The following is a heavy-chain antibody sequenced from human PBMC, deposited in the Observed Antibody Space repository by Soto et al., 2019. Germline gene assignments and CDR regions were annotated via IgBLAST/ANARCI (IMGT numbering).Heavy chain of an antibody. Sequence: PSETLSLTCSVSGGSISSGYYYWSWIRQPPGKGLEWIGNIYYSGSTYYNPSLKSRVTISVDTSKNQFSLKLSSVTAADTAVYYCASCSIAAFGMDVWGQGTTVTVSS. CDR1: GGSISSGYYY. V-gene: IGHV4-39*01. CDR3: ASCSIAAFGMDV. CDR2: IYYSGST. D-gene: IGHD6-6*01. J-gene: IGHJ6*02.